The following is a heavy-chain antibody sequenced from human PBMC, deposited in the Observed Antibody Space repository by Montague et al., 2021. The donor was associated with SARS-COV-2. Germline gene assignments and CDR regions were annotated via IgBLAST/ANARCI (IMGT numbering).Heavy chain of an antibody. Sequence: TLSPTRTLSGDSITSKTHYWDWVRRPAGKGLEWIGRLVTSGATNFXPSLKSRLTISRDTSKNEFYLKLSSVTAADTAVYYCARDSPHFDFWRGHYGDKYYMDIWGKGTTVTVS. V-gene: IGHV4-61*02. D-gene: IGHD3-3*01. CDR1: GDSITSKTHY. CDR3: ARDSPHFDFWRGHYGDKYYMDI. J-gene: IGHJ6*03. CDR2: LVTSGAT.